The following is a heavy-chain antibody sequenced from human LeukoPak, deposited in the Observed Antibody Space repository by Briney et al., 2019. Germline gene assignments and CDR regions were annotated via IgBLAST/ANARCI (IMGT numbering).Heavy chain of an antibody. CDR1: GDSVSSNSAA. Sequence: SQTLSLTCAISGDSVSSNSAAWNWIRQSPSRGLEWLGRTYYRSKWYNDYAVSVKSRITINPDTSKNQFSLQLNSVTPEDTAVYYCAREGKDYDSSGYYLDAFDIRGQGTMVTVSS. D-gene: IGHD3-22*01. CDR3: AREGKDYDSSGYYLDAFDI. V-gene: IGHV6-1*01. CDR2: TYYRSKWYN. J-gene: IGHJ3*02.